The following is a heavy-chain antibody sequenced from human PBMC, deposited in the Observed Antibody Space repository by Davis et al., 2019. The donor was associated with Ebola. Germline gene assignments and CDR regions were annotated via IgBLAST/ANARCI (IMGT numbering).Heavy chain of an antibody. Sequence: GESLKISCAASGFTFSTSAMNWVRQAPGKGLEWISTVGYSGYDTHYADSVKGRFTVSKDNSKNTLYLQMNSLRAEDTGLYFCAKIGGDVSGSDSWGPGTQVTVSS. CDR1: GFTFSTSA. CDR3: AKIGGDVSGSDS. CDR2: VGYSGYDT. D-gene: IGHD2-21*02. J-gene: IGHJ4*02. V-gene: IGHV3-23*01.